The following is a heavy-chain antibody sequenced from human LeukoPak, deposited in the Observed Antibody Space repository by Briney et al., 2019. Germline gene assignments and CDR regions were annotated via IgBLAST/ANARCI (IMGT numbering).Heavy chain of an antibody. CDR2: ISGSGSIT. V-gene: IGHV3-23*01. CDR3: AKGRLTTVVTRFDS. CDR1: GFTLTNAW. D-gene: IGHD4-23*01. Sequence: PGGSLRLSCAASGFTLTNAWMNWVRQAPGKGLEWVSGISGSGSITYYADSVKGRFTISRDNSKNTLYLQMNNLRAEDTAVYYCAKGRLTTVVTRFDSWGQGTLVTVSS. J-gene: IGHJ4*02.